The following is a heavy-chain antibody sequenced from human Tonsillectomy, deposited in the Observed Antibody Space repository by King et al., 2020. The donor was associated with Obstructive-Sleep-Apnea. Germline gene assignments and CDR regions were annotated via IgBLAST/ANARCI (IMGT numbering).Heavy chain of an antibody. CDR2: ISGSGGST. Sequence: VQLVESGGGLVQPGGSLRLSCAASGFTFSSMNWVRQAPGKGLEWGSGISGSGGSTYYADSVKGRFTISRDNSKNTLYLQMNSLRAEDTAVYYCAKDILTGNYYFDYWGQGTLVTVSS. D-gene: IGHD3-9*01. J-gene: IGHJ4*02. V-gene: IGHV3-23*04. CDR3: AKDILTGNYYFDY. CDR1: GFTFSS.